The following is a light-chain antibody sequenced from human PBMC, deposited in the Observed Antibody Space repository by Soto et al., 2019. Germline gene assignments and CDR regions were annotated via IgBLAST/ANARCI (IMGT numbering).Light chain of an antibody. Sequence: DIQMTQSPSSLSASVGDRVSITCRPSQDIRNDLGWFQVKPGKAPKSLIYAASNLETGVPSRFSGSGSGTDFTFTISSLQPEDMGTFYCQQYDNLPRTFGQGTKVNIK. V-gene: IGKV1-33*01. CDR3: QQYDNLPRT. CDR2: AAS. J-gene: IGKJ1*01. CDR1: QDIRND.